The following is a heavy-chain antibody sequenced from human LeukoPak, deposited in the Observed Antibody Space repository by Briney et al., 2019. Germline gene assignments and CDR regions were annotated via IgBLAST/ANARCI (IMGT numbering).Heavy chain of an antibody. D-gene: IGHD3-9*01. V-gene: IGHV1-69*01. Sequence: SVKVSCKASGGTFSSYAISWVRQAPGQGLEWMGGIIPIFGTANYAQKFQGRVTITADESTSTAYMELSSLRSEDTAVYYCARDRENYDILTGYYPLDPWGQGTLVTVSS. CDR2: IIPIFGTA. CDR3: ARDRENYDILTGYYPLDP. J-gene: IGHJ5*02. CDR1: GGTFSSYA.